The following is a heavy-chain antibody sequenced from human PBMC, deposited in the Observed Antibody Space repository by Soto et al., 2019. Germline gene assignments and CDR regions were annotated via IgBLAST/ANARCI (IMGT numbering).Heavy chain of an antibody. V-gene: IGHV3-23*01. J-gene: IGHJ4*02. CDR3: AKTWALYYLDS. CDR1: EFTFSACA. CDR2: ISGSGGAT. D-gene: IGHD2-8*01. Sequence: PGGSLRLSCAASEFTFSACAMNWVRQAPGKGLEWVSTISGSGGATSYADSVKGRFTISRDNSKNMLFLQMNSLRADDPAVYSCAKTWALYYLDSWGQGTLVTASS.